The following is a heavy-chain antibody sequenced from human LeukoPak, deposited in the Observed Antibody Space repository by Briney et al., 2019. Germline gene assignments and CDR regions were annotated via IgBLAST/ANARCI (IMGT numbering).Heavy chain of an antibody. D-gene: IGHD6-25*01. CDR2: TSGSGTTT. J-gene: IGHJ4*02. Sequence: GGSLRLSCAASGFTFSTYGMSWVRQTPGKGLGWVSATSGSGTTTYYEDSVKGRFTISRDNSQNTLYLQMNSLRAEDTAVYYCAKGSDSSAWTLFDYWGQGTPVTVSS. CDR3: AKGSDSSAWTLFDY. V-gene: IGHV3-23*01. CDR1: GFTFSTYG.